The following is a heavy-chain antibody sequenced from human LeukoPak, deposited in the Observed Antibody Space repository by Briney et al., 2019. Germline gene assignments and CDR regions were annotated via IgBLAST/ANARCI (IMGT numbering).Heavy chain of an antibody. Sequence: GGSLRLSCAASGFTFSSYAMHWVRQAPGKGLEWVAFIRYDGSNKYYADSVKGRFTISRDNSKNTLYLQMNSLRAEDTAVYYCAKDYCSSTSCYIDYWGQGTLVTVSS. CDR3: AKDYCSSTSCYIDY. CDR1: GFTFSSYA. V-gene: IGHV3-30*02. CDR2: IRYDGSNK. J-gene: IGHJ4*02. D-gene: IGHD2-2*02.